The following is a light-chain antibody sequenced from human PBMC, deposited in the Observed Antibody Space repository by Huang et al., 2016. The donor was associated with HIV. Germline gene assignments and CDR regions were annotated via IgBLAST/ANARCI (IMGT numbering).Light chain of an antibody. CDR3: QQYGYSPLFT. J-gene: IGKJ3*01. V-gene: IGKV3-20*01. CDR2: GAS. Sequence: ETLLTQSPDTLSMSPGERATLSCRASLIISSAFIAWYQQKPGPAPRLLIYGASHRATGIPDRCSGSGCATDFTLIISRREHEDVAVYYCQQYGYSPLFTFGPGTKVDIK. CDR1: LIISSAF.